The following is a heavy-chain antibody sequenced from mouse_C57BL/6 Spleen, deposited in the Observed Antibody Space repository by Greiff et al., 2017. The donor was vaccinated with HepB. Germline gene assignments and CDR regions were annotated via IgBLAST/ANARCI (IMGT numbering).Heavy chain of an antibody. J-gene: IGHJ1*03. CDR2: ISGGGGNT. CDR1: GFTFSSYT. D-gene: IGHD2-1*01. Sequence: DVKLVESGGGLVKPGGSLKLSCAASGFTFSSYTMSWVRQTPEKRLEWVATISGGGGNTYYPDSVKGRFTISRDNAKNTLYLQMRSLRSEDTALYVCARQGYGNNWYFDVWGTGTTVTVSA. CDR3: ARQGYGNNWYFDV. V-gene: IGHV5-9*01.